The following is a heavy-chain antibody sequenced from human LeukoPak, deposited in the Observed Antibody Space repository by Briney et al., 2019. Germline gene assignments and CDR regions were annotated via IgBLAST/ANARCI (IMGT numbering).Heavy chain of an antibody. CDR1: GGSISSYY. Sequence: PSETLSLTCTVSGGSISSYYWSWIRQPPGKGLEWIGYIYYSGSTNYNPSLKSRVTISVDTSKNQFSLKLSPVTAADTAVYYCARGGSYYYDSSGYTAFDIWGQGTMVTVSS. CDR3: ARGGSYYYDSSGYTAFDI. D-gene: IGHD3-22*01. V-gene: IGHV4-59*01. J-gene: IGHJ3*02. CDR2: IYYSGST.